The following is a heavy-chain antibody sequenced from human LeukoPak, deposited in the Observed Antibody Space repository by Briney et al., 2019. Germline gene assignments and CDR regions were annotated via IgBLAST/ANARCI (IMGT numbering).Heavy chain of an antibody. V-gene: IGHV1-2*02. Sequence: ASVKVSCKASGYTFTGYYMHWVRQAPGQGLEWMGWINPNSGDTNYSQKFQGRVSMTRDTSTSTFYMELSSLRSEDTAVYYCARGQLGYCSSTSCQNDAHLQDYYYYYMDVWGKGTTVTVSS. CDR3: ARGQLGYCSSTSCQNDAHLQDYYYYYMDV. J-gene: IGHJ6*03. CDR1: GYTFTGYY. D-gene: IGHD2-2*01. CDR2: INPNSGDT.